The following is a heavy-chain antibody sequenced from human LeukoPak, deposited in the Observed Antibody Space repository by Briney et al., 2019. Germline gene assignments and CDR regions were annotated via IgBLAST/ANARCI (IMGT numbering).Heavy chain of an antibody. CDR3: AKAQGNSNYVSAY. CDR2: LSGSGSST. J-gene: IGHJ4*02. V-gene: IGHV3-23*01. D-gene: IGHD4-11*01. Sequence: PGGSLRLSCAASGFTFSSYDMSWVRQAQGQGLEWVPALSGSGSSTFYAVSVKGRFTISTDNSKNTLHLKMNSEGAEDTYVYYCAKAQGNSNYVSAYWGQGTLVTVSS. CDR1: GFTFSSYD.